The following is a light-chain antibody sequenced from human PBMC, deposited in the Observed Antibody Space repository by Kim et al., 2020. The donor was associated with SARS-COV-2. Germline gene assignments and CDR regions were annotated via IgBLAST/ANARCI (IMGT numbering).Light chain of an antibody. CDR3: ATWDDSLNGLV. V-gene: IGLV1-44*01. J-gene: IGLJ3*02. CDR1: RANSGSNA. CDR2: NDD. Sequence: GQGVTTACSGCRANSGSNAVNWYQHLPGTAPKLLIYNDDQWPSGVPDGFAGSKSGTSASLAISGLQSEDEADYYCATWDDSLNGLVFGGGTKLTVL.